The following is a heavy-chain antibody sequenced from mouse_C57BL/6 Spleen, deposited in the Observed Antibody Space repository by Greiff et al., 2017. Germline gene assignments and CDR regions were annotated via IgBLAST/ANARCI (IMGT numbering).Heavy chain of an antibody. CDR2: ISNGGGST. Sequence: EVKLVESGGGLMQPGGSLKLSCAASGFTFSDYYMYWVRQTPEKRLEWVAYISNGGGSTYYPDTVKGRFTISRDNAKNTMYLQMSRLKSEDTAMYYCARGELKDAMDYWGQGTSVTVSS. V-gene: IGHV5-12*01. D-gene: IGHD1-3*01. J-gene: IGHJ4*01. CDR3: ARGELKDAMDY. CDR1: GFTFSDYY.